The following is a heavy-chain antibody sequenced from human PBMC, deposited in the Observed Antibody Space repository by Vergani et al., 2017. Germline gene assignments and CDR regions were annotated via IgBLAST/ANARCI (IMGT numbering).Heavy chain of an antibody. CDR2: ISPDGFSS. CDR1: GNTFTAYY. D-gene: IGHD2-21*02. J-gene: IGHJ4*02. V-gene: IGHV1-46*03. CDR3: AREPPLTVFFDY. Sequence: QVQLVQSGAEVGKPGALVKISCKASGNTFTAYYIHWVRQAPEQGLEWVGVISPDGFSSFYAQKFQGRVPITRDTCTSTVYVEVTSLRSDETAVYYCAREPPLTVFFDYWGQGTLVTVSS.